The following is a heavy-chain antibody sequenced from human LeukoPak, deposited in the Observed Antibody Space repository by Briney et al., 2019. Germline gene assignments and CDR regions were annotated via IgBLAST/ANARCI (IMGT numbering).Heavy chain of an antibody. J-gene: IGHJ4*02. Sequence: SETLSLTCTVSGGSISSYYWSWIRQPPGKGLEWIGYIYYSGSTNYNPSLKSRVTISVDTSKNQFSLKLSSVTAADTAVYYCARLRAYGSGSYYTGYWGQGTLVTVSS. D-gene: IGHD3-10*01. CDR3: ARLRAYGSGSYYTGY. CDR2: IYYSGST. V-gene: IGHV4-59*08. CDR1: GGSISSYY.